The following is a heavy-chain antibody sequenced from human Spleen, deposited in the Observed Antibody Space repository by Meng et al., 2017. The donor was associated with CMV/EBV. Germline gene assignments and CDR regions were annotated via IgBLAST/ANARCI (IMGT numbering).Heavy chain of an antibody. CDR3: ARDGVDTDY. CDR1: GYSFIGYY. V-gene: IGHV1-2*02. Sequence: ASVKVSCKASGYSFIGYYIHWARQAPGQGLEWMGWINPHTGDTKYTQQFQGRVTMTRDTSISTAYMELSRLRSDDTAVYYCARDGVDTDYWGQGTLVTVSS. J-gene: IGHJ4*02. D-gene: IGHD5-18*01. CDR2: INPHTGDT.